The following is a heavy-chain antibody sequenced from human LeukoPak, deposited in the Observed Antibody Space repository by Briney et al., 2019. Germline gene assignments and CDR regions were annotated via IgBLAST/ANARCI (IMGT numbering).Heavy chain of an antibody. CDR2: INPNSGGT. CDR3: ARDKGDYYDSGTKDP. J-gene: IGHJ5*02. Sequence: GASVKVSCKASGYTFIGYYMHWVRQAPGQGLEWMGWINPNSGGTNYAQRFQGRVTMTRDTSISTVYMELSRLRSDDTAVYYCARDKGDYYDSGTKDPWGQGTLVTVSS. CDR1: GYTFIGYY. D-gene: IGHD3-22*01. V-gene: IGHV1-2*02.